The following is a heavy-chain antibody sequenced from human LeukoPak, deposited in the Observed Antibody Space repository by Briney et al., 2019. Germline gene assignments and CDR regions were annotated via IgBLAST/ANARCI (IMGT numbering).Heavy chain of an antibody. D-gene: IGHD6-13*01. V-gene: IGHV1-2*02. CDR1: GYTFTDYY. CDR3: ALLFSSTWYRFDS. J-gene: IGHJ4*02. Sequence: ASVKVSFKASGYTFTDYYIHWERQAPGQGLEWMGWVNPNSGDTNHAHKFQGRVTMTSDTSISTAYMDLNRVRSDDTAVYYCALLFSSTWYRFDSWGQGTLVTVSS. CDR2: VNPNSGDT.